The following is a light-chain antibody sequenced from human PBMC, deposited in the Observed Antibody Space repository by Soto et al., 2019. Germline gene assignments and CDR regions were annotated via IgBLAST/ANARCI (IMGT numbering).Light chain of an antibody. Sequence: QSVLTQAPSVAAVPGQKVTISCSGSSSNIGNNYVSWYQQLPGTAPKLLIYDNNKRPSGIPDRFSGSKSGTSGTLDITGLQTAAEAAYYCATWDGSLPGEVFGGGTQLAVL. J-gene: IGLJ2*01. CDR2: DNN. CDR1: SSNIGNNY. V-gene: IGLV1-51*01. CDR3: ATWDGSLPGEV.